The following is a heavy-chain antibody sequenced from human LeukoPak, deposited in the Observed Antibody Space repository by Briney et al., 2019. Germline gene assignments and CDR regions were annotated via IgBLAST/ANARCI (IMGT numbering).Heavy chain of an antibody. CDR2: LRSSGDTI. Sequence: PGGSLRLSCAASGFTFSSYTLDWVRQAPGKGLEWVAYLRSSGDTIYYADSVKGRFTISRDIAKNSLYLQMSSLRDEDTAVYYCARDPEALDYWGQGTLVTVSS. V-gene: IGHV3-48*02. CDR1: GFTFSSYT. CDR3: ARDPEALDY. J-gene: IGHJ4*02.